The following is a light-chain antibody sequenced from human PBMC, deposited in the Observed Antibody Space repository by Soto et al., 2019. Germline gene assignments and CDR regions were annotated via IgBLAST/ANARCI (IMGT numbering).Light chain of an antibody. V-gene: IGLV1-44*01. Sequence: QAVVTQPPSASGTPGQRVTISCSGSTSNIGSNTVNWYQQLPGTAPKLLIYSNNQRPSGVPDRFSGSKSGTSASLVISGLQSEDEADYYCAAWDDSLSGYVFGTGTKLTVL. J-gene: IGLJ1*01. CDR1: TSNIGSNT. CDR3: AAWDDSLSGYV. CDR2: SNN.